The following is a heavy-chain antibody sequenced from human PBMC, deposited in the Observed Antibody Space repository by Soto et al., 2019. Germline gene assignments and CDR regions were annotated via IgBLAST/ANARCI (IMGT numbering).Heavy chain of an antibody. CDR1: GGYITSGDFY. D-gene: IGHD2-2*01. V-gene: IGHV4-31*03. CDR2: IYYTGST. J-gene: IGHJ5*02. Sequence: VQLQESGPGLVKPSQTLTLSCTVSGGYITSGDFYWTWIRQRPGQGLEWIGNIYYTGSTYYNPSLKSRVSISVDMSKNHFSLRLSSVTAADTAVYYCARVTNATFDPWGQGTLVTVSS. CDR3: ARVTNATFDP.